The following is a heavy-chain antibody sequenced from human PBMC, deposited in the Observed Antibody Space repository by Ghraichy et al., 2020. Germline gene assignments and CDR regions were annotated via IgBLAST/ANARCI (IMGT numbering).Heavy chain of an antibody. D-gene: IGHD3-16*02. CDR2: ISSSSSTI. Sequence: GGSLRLSCAASGFTFSRYSMNWVRKAPGKGLEWVSYISSSSSTIYYADSVKGRFTISRDNAKNSLYLQMNSLRDEDTAIYYCARDRDDNWGTYRYTCDNWGQGTLVTVSS. CDR3: ARDRDDNWGTYRYTCDN. V-gene: IGHV3-48*02. CDR1: GFTFSRYS. J-gene: IGHJ4*02.